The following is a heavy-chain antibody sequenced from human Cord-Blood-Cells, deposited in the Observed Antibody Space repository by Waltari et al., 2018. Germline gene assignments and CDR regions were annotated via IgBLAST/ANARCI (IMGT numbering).Heavy chain of an antibody. D-gene: IGHD1-26*01. CDR1: GGSVSSGSYY. J-gene: IGHJ2*01. CDR3: ARDSGNWYFDL. CDR2: IYYSGST. Sequence: QVQLQESGPGLVKPSETLSLTCPVPGGSVSSGSYYWSWIRQPPGKGLEWIGYIYYSGSTNYNPSLKSRVTISVDTSKNQFSLKLSSVTAADTAVYYCARDSGNWYFDLWGRGTLVTVSS. V-gene: IGHV4-61*01.